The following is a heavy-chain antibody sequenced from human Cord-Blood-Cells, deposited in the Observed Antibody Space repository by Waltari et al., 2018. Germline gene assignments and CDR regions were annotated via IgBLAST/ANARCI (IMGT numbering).Heavy chain of an antibody. CDR1: GYTLTELS. Sequence: QVQLVQSGAEVKKPGASVKVSCKVSGYTLTELSMHWVRQAPGKGLEWMGRFDPEDGETIYAQKFQGRVTMTEDTSTDTAYMELSSLRSEDTAVYYCATDQTLAFSSFDAFDIWGQGTMVTVSS. V-gene: IGHV1-24*01. J-gene: IGHJ3*02. D-gene: IGHD6-6*01. CDR2: FDPEDGET. CDR3: ATDQTLAFSSFDAFDI.